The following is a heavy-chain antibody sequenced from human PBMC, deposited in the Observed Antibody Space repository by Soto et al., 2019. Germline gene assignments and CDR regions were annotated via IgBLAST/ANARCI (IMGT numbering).Heavy chain of an antibody. D-gene: IGHD5-12*01. Sequence: EVQLVESGGGLVQPGRSLRLSCAASGFTFDDYAMHWVRQAPGKGLEWVSGISWNSGSIGYADSVKGRFTISRDNAKNSLYLQMNSLRAEDTALYYCAKTAGGYVGRYFDYWGQGTLVTVSS. CDR3: AKTAGGYVGRYFDY. J-gene: IGHJ4*02. CDR2: ISWNSGSI. V-gene: IGHV3-9*01. CDR1: GFTFDDYA.